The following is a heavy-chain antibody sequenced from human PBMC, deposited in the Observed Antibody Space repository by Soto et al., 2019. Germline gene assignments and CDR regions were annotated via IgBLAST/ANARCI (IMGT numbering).Heavy chain of an antibody. CDR1: GGSISSGGYY. Sequence: SETLSLTCTVSGGSISSGGYYWSWIRQHPGKGLEWIGYIYYSGSTYYNPSLKSRVTISVDTSKNQFSLKLSSVTAADTAVYYCAGGGSDAFDIWGQGTMVTVSS. D-gene: IGHD3-16*01. V-gene: IGHV4-31*03. CDR3: AGGGSDAFDI. J-gene: IGHJ3*02. CDR2: IYYSGST.